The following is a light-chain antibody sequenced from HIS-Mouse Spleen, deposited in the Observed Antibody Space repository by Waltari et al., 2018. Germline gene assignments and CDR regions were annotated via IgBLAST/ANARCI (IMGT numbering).Light chain of an antibody. CDR3: SSYTSSSTV. CDR2: EVS. J-gene: IGLJ2*01. Sequence: QSALTQPASVSGSPGQSITISCTGTSSDVGGYNYVSWYQQHTGKAPKLMIYEVSNRPSGVSNRSSGSKSGNTASLTISGLQAEDEADYYCSSYTSSSTVFGGGTKLTVL. V-gene: IGLV2-14*01. CDR1: SSDVGGYNY.